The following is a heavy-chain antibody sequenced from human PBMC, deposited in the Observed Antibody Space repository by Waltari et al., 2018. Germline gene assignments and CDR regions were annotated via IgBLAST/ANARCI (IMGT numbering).Heavy chain of an antibody. CDR2: IYTSGST. Sequence: QVQLQESGPGLVKPSETLSLTCTVSGGSISSYYWSWIRQPAGKGLEWIGRIYTSGSTNYNPSLKSRVTMSVDTSKNQFSLKLSSVTAADTAVYYCARDNFFEYSSSKWFDPWGQGTLVTVSS. V-gene: IGHV4-4*07. CDR1: GGSISSYY. J-gene: IGHJ5*02. CDR3: ARDNFFEYSSSKWFDP. D-gene: IGHD6-6*01.